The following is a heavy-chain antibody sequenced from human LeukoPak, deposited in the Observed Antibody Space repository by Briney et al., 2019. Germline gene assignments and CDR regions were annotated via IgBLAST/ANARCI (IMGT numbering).Heavy chain of an antibody. Sequence: GGSLRLSCAPSGFTFSDYYMSSIRQPPGKWLGWVSYISSSGSTIYYADSVKGQFTISRDNAKNSLYLQMNSLRAEDTAVYYCARDLGSYGAFDIWGQGTMVTVSS. J-gene: IGHJ3*02. D-gene: IGHD1-26*01. CDR2: ISSSGSTI. V-gene: IGHV3-11*01. CDR1: GFTFSDYY. CDR3: ARDLGSYGAFDI.